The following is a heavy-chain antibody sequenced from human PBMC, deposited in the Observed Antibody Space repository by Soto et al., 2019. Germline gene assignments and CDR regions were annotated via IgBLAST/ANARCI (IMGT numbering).Heavy chain of an antibody. V-gene: IGHV4-59*08. J-gene: IGHJ4*02. CDR1: GGSISSYY. CDR3: ASTRPYYDILTGSNPFDY. Sequence: PSETLSLTCTVSGGSISSYYWSWIRQPPGKGLEWIGYIYYSGSTNYNPSLKSRVTISVDTSKNQFSLKLSSVTAADTAVYYCASTRPYYDILTGSNPFDYWRQGPLVTVSS. CDR2: IYYSGST. D-gene: IGHD3-9*01.